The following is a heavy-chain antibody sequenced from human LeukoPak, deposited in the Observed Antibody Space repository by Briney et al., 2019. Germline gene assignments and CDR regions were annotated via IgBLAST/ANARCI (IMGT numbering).Heavy chain of an antibody. J-gene: IGHJ4*02. V-gene: IGHV1-69*04. CDR1: GGTFSSYA. Sequence: SVKVSCKASGGTFSSYAISWVRQAPGQGLEWMGRIIPILGIANYAQKFQGRVTITADKSTSTAYMELSSLRSEDTAVYYCASVYGSRTAGYFDYWGQGTLVTVSS. CDR3: ASVYGSRTAGYFDY. D-gene: IGHD3-10*01. CDR2: IIPILGIA.